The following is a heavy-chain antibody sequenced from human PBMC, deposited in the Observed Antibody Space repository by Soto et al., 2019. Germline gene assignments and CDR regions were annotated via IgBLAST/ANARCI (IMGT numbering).Heavy chain of an antibody. Sequence: ASVKVSCKASGYTFTSYGISWVRQAPGQGLEWMGWISAYNGNTNYAQKLQGRVTMTTDTSTSTAYMELRSLRSDDTAVYYCARSSQASTSSHEVDYWGQGTLVTVS. CDR1: GYTFTSYG. D-gene: IGHD2-2*01. J-gene: IGHJ4*02. CDR3: ARSSQASTSSHEVDY. CDR2: ISAYNGNT. V-gene: IGHV1-18*01.